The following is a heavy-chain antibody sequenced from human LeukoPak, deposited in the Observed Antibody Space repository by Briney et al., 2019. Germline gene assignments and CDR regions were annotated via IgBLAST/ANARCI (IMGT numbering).Heavy chain of an antibody. J-gene: IGHJ4*02. CDR2: ISGSSGST. CDR1: EFTFSSYA. Sequence: QSGGSLRLSCAASEFTFSSYAMSWVRQAPGKGLEWVSAISGSSGSTYYADSVKGRFTISRDNSKNTLYLQMNSLRAEDTAVYYCAKDRGYCSSTSFYSDYWGQGTLVTVSS. D-gene: IGHD2-2*02. CDR3: AKDRGYCSSTSFYSDY. V-gene: IGHV3-23*01.